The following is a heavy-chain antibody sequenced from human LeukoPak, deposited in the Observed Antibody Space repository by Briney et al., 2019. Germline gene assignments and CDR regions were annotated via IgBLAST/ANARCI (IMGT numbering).Heavy chain of an antibody. CDR2: IYYSGST. CDR3: ARDPLEGVPAAMVPDY. V-gene: IGHV4-39*07. D-gene: IGHD2-2*01. Sequence: PSETLSLTCTVSGGSISSSSYYWGWIRQPPGKGLEWIGSIYYSGSTYYNPSLKSRVTISVDTSKNQFSLKLSSVTAADTAVYYCARDPLEGVPAAMVPDYWGQGTLVTVSS. CDR1: GGSISSSSYY. J-gene: IGHJ4*02.